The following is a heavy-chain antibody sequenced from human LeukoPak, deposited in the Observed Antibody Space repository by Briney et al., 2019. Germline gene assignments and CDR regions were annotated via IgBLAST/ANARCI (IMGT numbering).Heavy chain of an antibody. CDR2: INHSGST. CDR1: GGSFSGYY. Sequence: SETLSLTCAVYGGSFSGYYWSWIRQPPGKGLEWIGEINHSGSTNYNPSLKSRVTISVDTSKNQFSLKLSSVTAADTAVYYCARGATYYGSGSYLSYWGQGTLATVSS. CDR3: ARGATYYGSGSYLSY. D-gene: IGHD3-10*01. V-gene: IGHV4-34*01. J-gene: IGHJ4*02.